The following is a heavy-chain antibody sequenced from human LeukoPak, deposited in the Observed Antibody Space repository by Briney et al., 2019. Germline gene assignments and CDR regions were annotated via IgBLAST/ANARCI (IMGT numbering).Heavy chain of an antibody. CDR1: GGSISSSTYY. Sequence: SETLSLTCTVSGGSISSSTYYWGWIRQPPGKGLEWIGTIYYRGSTYYNPSFKSRVTISVDTSKNQFSLKLTSVTAADTAVYYCARLGRTYYDFWSGPWGQGTLVTVSS. V-gene: IGHV4-39*01. CDR2: IYYRGST. J-gene: IGHJ5*02. D-gene: IGHD3-3*01. CDR3: ARLGRTYYDFWSGP.